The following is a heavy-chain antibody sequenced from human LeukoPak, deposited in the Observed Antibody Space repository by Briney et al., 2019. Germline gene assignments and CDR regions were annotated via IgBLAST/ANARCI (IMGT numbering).Heavy chain of an antibody. J-gene: IGHJ4*02. CDR3: SRDRARSVDY. Sequence: GGSLRLSCAASEFTFSSYWMHWVRQAPEKGLVWVSRINSDGSSTSYADSVKGRFTISRDNAKNTLYLQMNSLRAEDTAVYYCSRDRARSVDYWGQGTLVTVSS. CDR1: EFTFSSYW. CDR2: INSDGSST. V-gene: IGHV3-74*01.